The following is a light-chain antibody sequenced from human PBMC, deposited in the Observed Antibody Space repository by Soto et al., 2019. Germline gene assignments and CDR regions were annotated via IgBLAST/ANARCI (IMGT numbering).Light chain of an antibody. CDR2: KNN. CDR3: AAWDDSLSGPGV. CDR1: SSNIGNFY. Sequence: QSVLTQPPSASGTPGQRGTISCSGRSSNIGNFYVYWYQQLPGTAPKLLIYKNNQRPLGVPDRFSGSKSGTSASLAISGLRSEDEADYYCAAWDDSLSGPGVFGGGTQLTVL. V-gene: IGLV1-47*01. J-gene: IGLJ7*01.